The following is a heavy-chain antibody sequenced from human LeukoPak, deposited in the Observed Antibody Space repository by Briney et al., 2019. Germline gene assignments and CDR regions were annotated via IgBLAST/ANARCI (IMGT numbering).Heavy chain of an antibody. J-gene: IGHJ4*02. CDR3: VRGGGSTCYN. Sequence: GGSLRLSCAASGFTFSNNWMHRVREAPGKGLVWVSRINSDGSSTGYADSVKGRFTISRDNAKNTLYLQMNSLRVEDTAVYYCVRGGGSTCYNWGQGTLVTVSS. D-gene: IGHD2-15*01. V-gene: IGHV3-74*01. CDR2: INSDGSST. CDR1: GFTFSNNW.